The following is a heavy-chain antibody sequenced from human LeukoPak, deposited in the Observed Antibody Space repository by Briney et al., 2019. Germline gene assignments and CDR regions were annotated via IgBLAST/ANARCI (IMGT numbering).Heavy chain of an antibody. CDR1: GGSISSYY. J-gene: IGHJ3*02. V-gene: IGHV4-4*07. CDR2: IYTSGST. Sequence: SETLSLTCTVSGGSISSYYWSWIRQPAGKGLEWIGRIYTSGSTNYNPSLKSRVTMSVDTSKNQFSLKLSSATAADTAVYYCAREGDYYDSSGYYGSVAFDIWGQGTMVTVSS. CDR3: AREGDYYDSSGYYGSVAFDI. D-gene: IGHD3-22*01.